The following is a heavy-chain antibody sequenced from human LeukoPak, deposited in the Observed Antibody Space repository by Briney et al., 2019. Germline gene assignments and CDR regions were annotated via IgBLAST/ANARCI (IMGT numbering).Heavy chain of an antibody. CDR1: GFPFTSYW. Sequence: GGSLRLSCAASGFPFTSYWMRWVRQVPGKAPECVSQINVDGSITRYADAVKGRFTISRDNAKNTLELEMNSMTVDDTVVYYFARGTCDIDAWGPGKLV. J-gene: IGHJ3*01. D-gene: IGHD1-7*01. V-gene: IGHV3-74*01. CDR3: ARGTCDIDA. CDR2: INVDGSIT.